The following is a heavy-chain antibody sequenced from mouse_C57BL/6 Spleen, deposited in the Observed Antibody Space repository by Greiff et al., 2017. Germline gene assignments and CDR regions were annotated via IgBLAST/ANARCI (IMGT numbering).Heavy chain of an antibody. CDR1: GFTFSSYA. CDR2: ISDGGSYT. D-gene: IGHD1-1*01. V-gene: IGHV5-4*03. CDR3: ASDVITTVYFDY. Sequence: EVKVVESGGGLVKPGGSLKLSCAASGFTFSSYAMSWVRQTPEKRLEWVATISDGGSYTYYPDNVKGRITISRDNAKNNLYLQMSHLKSEDTAMYYCASDVITTVYFDYWGQGTTLTVSS. J-gene: IGHJ2*01.